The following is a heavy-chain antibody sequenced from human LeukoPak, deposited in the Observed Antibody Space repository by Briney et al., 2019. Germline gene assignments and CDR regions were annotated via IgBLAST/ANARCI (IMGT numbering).Heavy chain of an antibody. D-gene: IGHD3-10*01. CDR3: ARDVNTTVRGNFDY. Sequence: GGSLRLSCAASGFTFSSYEMNWVRQAPGKGLEWVSYISSSGSTIYYADSVKGRFTISRDNAKNSLYLQMNSLRAEDTAVYYCARDVNTTVRGNFDYWGQGTLVTVSS. V-gene: IGHV3-48*03. CDR1: GFTFSSYE. CDR2: ISSSGSTI. J-gene: IGHJ4*02.